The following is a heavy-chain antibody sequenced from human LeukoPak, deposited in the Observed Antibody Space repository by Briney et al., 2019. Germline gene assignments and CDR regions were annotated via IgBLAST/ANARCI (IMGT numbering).Heavy chain of an antibody. CDR1: GYTFTGYY. D-gene: IGHD5-12*01. J-gene: IGHJ6*03. Sequence: SVKVSCKASGYTFTGYYMHWVRQAPGQGLEWMGGIIPIFGTANYAQKFQGRVTITADKSTSTAYMELSSLRSEDTAVYYCAKGSGYEAQYYYYYMDVWGKGTTVTISS. CDR2: IIPIFGTA. V-gene: IGHV1-69*06. CDR3: AKGSGYEAQYYYYYMDV.